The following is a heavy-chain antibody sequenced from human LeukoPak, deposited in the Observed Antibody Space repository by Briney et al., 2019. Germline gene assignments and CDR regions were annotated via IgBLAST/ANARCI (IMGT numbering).Heavy chain of an antibody. J-gene: IGHJ4*01. Sequence: PSETLSLTCTVSSGSFSSSSYFCGWIRQSPGMGLEWIATINYSGTTYYNPSLKSRVTTSVDTSRNQVSLKLSSVTAADTAVYDCARLRGGVQLWGDWGQGALVTVSS. V-gene: IGHV4-39*01. CDR1: SGSFSSSSYF. CDR3: ARLRGGVQLWGD. D-gene: IGHD3-10*01. CDR2: INYSGTT.